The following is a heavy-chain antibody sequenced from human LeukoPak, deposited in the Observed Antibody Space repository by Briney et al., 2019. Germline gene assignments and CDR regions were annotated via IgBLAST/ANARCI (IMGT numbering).Heavy chain of an antibody. D-gene: IGHD3-10*01. Sequence: GRSLRLSCAASGFTFSSYGMHWVRQAPGKGLEWVAFIRYDGSNKYYADSVKGRFTISRDNSKNTLYLQMNSLRAEDTAVYYCAKDVPAIWFGESYYMDVWGKGTTVTVSS. CDR1: GFTFSSYG. V-gene: IGHV3-30*02. CDR3: AKDVPAIWFGESYYMDV. CDR2: IRYDGSNK. J-gene: IGHJ6*03.